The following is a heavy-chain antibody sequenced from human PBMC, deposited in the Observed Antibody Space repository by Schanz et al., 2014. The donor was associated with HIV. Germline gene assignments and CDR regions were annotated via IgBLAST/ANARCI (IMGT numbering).Heavy chain of an antibody. J-gene: IGHJ6*02. CDR1: GFTLSSYS. CDR3: ARDWRPNYDFWSGSIGVIGMDV. CDR2: MSYSSSAM. Sequence: EVQLVESGGGLVQPGGSLRLSCVASGFTLSSYSMNWVRQAPGKGLECVSYMSYSSSAMYYADSVKGRFTISRDNSKNTLYLQMNSLRAEDTAVYYCARDWRPNYDFWSGSIGVIGMDVWGQGTTVTVSS. D-gene: IGHD3-3*01. V-gene: IGHV3-48*01.